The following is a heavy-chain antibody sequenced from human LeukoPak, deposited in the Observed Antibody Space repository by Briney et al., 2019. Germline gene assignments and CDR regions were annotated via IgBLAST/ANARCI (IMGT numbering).Heavy chain of an antibody. CDR3: ATVSYQDSGYDNPFYFDY. Sequence: APVKVSCKVSGYTLTELSMHWVRQAPGKGLEWMGGFDPEDGETIYAQKFQGRVTMTEDTSTDTAYMELSSLRSEDTAVYYCATVSYQDSGYDNPFYFDYWGQGTLVTVSS. D-gene: IGHD5-12*01. CDR1: GYTLTELS. V-gene: IGHV1-24*01. J-gene: IGHJ4*02. CDR2: FDPEDGET.